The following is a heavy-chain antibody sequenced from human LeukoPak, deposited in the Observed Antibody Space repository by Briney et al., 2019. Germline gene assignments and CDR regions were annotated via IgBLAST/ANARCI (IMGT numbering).Heavy chain of an antibody. CDR2: INSDGCST. Sequence: GGPLRLSCAASGFTFSTYWMHWVRQAPGKGLVWVSRINSDGCSTICADSVKGRFTISRDHPKNTLYLQMNSLSAEDTAVYYCARGAPARYFGAFDIWGRGTMVTVSS. J-gene: IGHJ3*02. D-gene: IGHD3-9*01. CDR1: GFTFSTYW. V-gene: IGHV3-74*01. CDR3: ARGAPARYFGAFDI.